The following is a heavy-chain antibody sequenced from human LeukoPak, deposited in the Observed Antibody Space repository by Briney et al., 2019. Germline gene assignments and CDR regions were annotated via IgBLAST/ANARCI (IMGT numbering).Heavy chain of an antibody. CDR2: INPSGGST. V-gene: IGHV1-46*01. D-gene: IGHD5-24*01. J-gene: IGHJ4*02. CDR1: GYTFTSYY. CDR3: ARGGGKMATISKPLDY. Sequence: PGASVKVSCKASGYTFTSYYMHWVRQAPGQGLEWMGIINPSGGSTSYAQKFQGRVTITADESTSTAYMELSSLRSEDTAVYYCARGGGKMATISKPLDYWGQGTLVTVSS.